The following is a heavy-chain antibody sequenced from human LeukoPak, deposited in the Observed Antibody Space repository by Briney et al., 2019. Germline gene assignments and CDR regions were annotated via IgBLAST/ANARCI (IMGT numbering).Heavy chain of an antibody. CDR2: FYPYDSDI. D-gene: IGHD1-1*01. CDR1: GFIFSSSW. Sequence: GESLKISCKASGFIFSSSWITWVRQMPGKGLEWMGIFYPYDSDIRYSPSFQGHVTFSADMSTDTAYLQLNNLKASDTAIYFCARAAPGTRWFDPWGQGTLVTVSS. J-gene: IGHJ5*02. V-gene: IGHV5-51*01. CDR3: ARAAPGTRWFDP.